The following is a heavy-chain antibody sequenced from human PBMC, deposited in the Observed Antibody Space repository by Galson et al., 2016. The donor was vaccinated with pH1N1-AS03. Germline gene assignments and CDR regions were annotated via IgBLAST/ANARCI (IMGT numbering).Heavy chain of an antibody. D-gene: IGHD3-16*01. V-gene: IGHV3-48*03. CDR1: GFTFSRYE. J-gene: IGHJ6*02. CDR3: ARVGASYDTYYYDYPMDV. Sequence: LRLSCAASGFTFSRYEMNWVRQSPGKGLEWISYISGSGSLIYDADSVKGRFSISRDNAKNSLYLQMNSLRVDDTAVYYCARVGASYDTYYYDYPMDVWGQGTTVTVSS. CDR2: ISGSGSLI.